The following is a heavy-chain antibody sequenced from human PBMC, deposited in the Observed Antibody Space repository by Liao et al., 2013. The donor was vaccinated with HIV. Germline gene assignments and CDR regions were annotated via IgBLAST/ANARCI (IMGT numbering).Heavy chain of an antibody. D-gene: IGHD4-17*01. CDR3: ARDYYGDYFDY. Sequence: QVHLQESGPGLVKPSETLSLTCTFSGASVTSGTSYWTWIRLPAGKGLQWIGRIYSTGSTSYNPSLEGRVTISLDTPKNQFSLNLSSVTAADTAVYYCARDYYGDYFDYWGQGKLVTVSS. J-gene: IGHJ4*02. CDR1: GASVTSGTSY. CDR2: IYSTGST. V-gene: IGHV4-61*02.